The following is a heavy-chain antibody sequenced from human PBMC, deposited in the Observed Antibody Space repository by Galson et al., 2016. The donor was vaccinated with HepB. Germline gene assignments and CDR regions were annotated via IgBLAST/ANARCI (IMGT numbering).Heavy chain of an antibody. CDR1: GFNFNTYD. CDR2: ISRTSSYI. D-gene: IGHD5-24*01. CDR3: ARDMAGYNWTDF. V-gene: IGHV3-21*01. Sequence: SLRLSCAASGFNFNTYDMNWVRQAPGKGLEWVSYISRTSSYIYYADSVRGRFTISRDNAKNSLFLQLNSLRAADTAIYYCARDMAGYNWTDFWGLGTLVTVSS. J-gene: IGHJ4*02.